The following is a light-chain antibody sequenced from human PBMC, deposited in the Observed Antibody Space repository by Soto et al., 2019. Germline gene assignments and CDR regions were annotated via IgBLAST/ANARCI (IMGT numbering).Light chain of an antibody. CDR3: QQYNNWWT. J-gene: IGKJ1*01. CDR1: QSVSFSS. Sequence: EIVLTQSPGTLSLSPGERATLSCRASQSVSFSSLAWYQQKPGQAPRLLIYGASTRATGIPARFSGSGSGTEFTLTISSLQSEDFAVYYCQQYNNWWTFGQGTKVDIK. V-gene: IGKV3-15*01. CDR2: GAS.